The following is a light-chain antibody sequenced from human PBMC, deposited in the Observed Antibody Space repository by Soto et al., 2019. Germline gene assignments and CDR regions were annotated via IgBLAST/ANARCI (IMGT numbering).Light chain of an antibody. CDR1: ISDVGGYNY. CDR2: EVS. Sequence: QSVLTQPASVSGSPGQSITISCTGTISDVGGYNYVSWYQQHPGKAPKLMIYEVSNRPSGVSYRFSGSKSGNTASLTISGLQAEDEADYYCSSFTSSTTYVFGTGTKLTVL. V-gene: IGLV2-14*01. J-gene: IGLJ1*01. CDR3: SSFTSSTTYV.